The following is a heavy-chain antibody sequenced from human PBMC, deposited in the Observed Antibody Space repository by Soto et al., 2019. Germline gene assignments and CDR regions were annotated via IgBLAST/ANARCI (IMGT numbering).Heavy chain of an antibody. CDR3: AHSRNLIKEDAQGGDFDS. V-gene: IGHV2-5*02. J-gene: IGHJ4*02. Sequence: QITLKESGPTLVKPTQTLTLTCSFSGFSLTTDGEGVGWVRQTPGEALEWLALIYWDDDERYSPSLKTRLTITKDTSKNQVVLIMTNMAPMDTATYYCAHSRNLIKEDAQGGDFDSWGQGTLVTVSS. CDR2: IYWDDDE. CDR1: GFSLTTDGEG. D-gene: IGHD3-10*01.